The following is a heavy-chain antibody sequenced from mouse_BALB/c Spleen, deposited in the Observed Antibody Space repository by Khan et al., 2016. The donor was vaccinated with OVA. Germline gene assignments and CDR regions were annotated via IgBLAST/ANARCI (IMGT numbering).Heavy chain of an antibody. J-gene: IGHJ4*01. D-gene: IGHD1-1*02. V-gene: IGHV1-7*01. CDR3: ATCGQYAGSYYFGIDV. Sequence: QIQLVQSGAELAKPGASMKMSCKASGYTFTTYWMHWIKQRPGQGLEWIGYINPNTGYNECEQKFKDKATLTADKSSSTVYMQLRSLTSVDSAVYYCATCGQYAGSYYFGIDVWGQGTSVTVSS. CDR1: GYTFTTYW. CDR2: INPNTGYN.